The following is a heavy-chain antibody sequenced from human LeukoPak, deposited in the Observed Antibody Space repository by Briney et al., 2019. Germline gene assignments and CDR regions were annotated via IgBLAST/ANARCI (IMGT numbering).Heavy chain of an antibody. Sequence: SETLSLTCTVSGGSISSYYWSWIRQPAGKGLEGIGGIYTSGSTNYNPSLKSRVTMSVDTSKNQFSLKLSSVTAADTAVYYCARVDCSSTSCRGQADAFDIWGQGTMVTVSS. CDR1: GGSISSYY. J-gene: IGHJ3*02. D-gene: IGHD2-2*01. V-gene: IGHV4-4*07. CDR2: IYTSGST. CDR3: ARVDCSSTSCRGQADAFDI.